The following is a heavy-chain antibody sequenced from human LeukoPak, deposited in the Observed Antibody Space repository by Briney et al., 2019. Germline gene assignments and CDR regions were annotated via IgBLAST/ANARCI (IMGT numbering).Heavy chain of an antibody. D-gene: IGHD3-16*01. CDR2: INHSGST. CDR3: ARGGRVSWFDP. CDR1: GGSFRDYY. Sequence: PSETLSLTCAVYGGSFRDYYWTWIRQPPGKGLEWIGEINHSGSTNYNPSLKSRVTISVDTSKNQFSLNVSSATAADTAVYYCARGGRVSWFDPWGQGTLVTASP. J-gene: IGHJ5*02. V-gene: IGHV4-34*01.